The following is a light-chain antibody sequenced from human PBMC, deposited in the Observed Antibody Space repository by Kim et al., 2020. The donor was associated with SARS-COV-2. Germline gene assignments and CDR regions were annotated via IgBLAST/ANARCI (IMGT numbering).Light chain of an antibody. V-gene: IGLV3-27*01. CDR1: VLAKKY. CDR3: YSAPDNKGV. Sequence: GYPRQTAKINGSGDVLAKKYARWFQQKPGQAPVLVIYKDSERPSGIPERFSGSSSGTTVTLTISGAQVEDEADYYCYSAPDNKGVFGTGTKVTVL. CDR2: KDS. J-gene: IGLJ1*01.